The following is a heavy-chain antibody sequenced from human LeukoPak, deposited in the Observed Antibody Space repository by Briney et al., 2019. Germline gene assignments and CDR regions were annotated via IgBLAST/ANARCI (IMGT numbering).Heavy chain of an antibody. J-gene: IGHJ4*02. Sequence: GGSLRLSCIASGFSFSNYNINWVRQAPGKGLEWVSSISGSSSHIHYGDSVKGRFTISRDNAKSSLYLQMNSLRAEDTAVYYCAKDSSRRYFDYWGQGTLVTVSS. D-gene: IGHD2-2*01. CDR1: GFSFSNYN. CDR2: ISGSSSHI. CDR3: AKDSSRRYFDY. V-gene: IGHV3-21*01.